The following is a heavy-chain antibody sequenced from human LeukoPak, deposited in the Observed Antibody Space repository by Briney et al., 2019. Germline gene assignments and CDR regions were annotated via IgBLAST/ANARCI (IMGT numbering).Heavy chain of an antibody. J-gene: IGHJ5*02. D-gene: IGHD3-16*01. CDR3: AKGVYSYPS. CDR2: IKEDGSEI. Sequence: GGSLRLSCAASGFTFSSYWMTWVRQAPGKGLQWVANIKEDGSEIYYVDSVKGRFTISRDNAKNSLYLKMNSLRAEDTALYYCAKGVYSYPSWGQGTLVTVSS. CDR1: GFTFSSYW. V-gene: IGHV3-7*01.